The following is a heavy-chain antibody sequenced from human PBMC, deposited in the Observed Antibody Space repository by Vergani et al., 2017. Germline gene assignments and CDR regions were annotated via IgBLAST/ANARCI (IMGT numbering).Heavy chain of an antibody. J-gene: IGHJ6*02. D-gene: IGHD3-22*01. CDR2: IYSGGST. CDR1: GFTVSSNY. V-gene: IGHV3-66*02. CDR3: ARDRNYYDSSGYHYYYYGMDV. Sequence: EVQLLESGGGLVQPGGSLRLSCAASGFTVSSNYMSWVRQAPGKGLEWVSVIYSGGSTYYADSVKGRFTISRDNSKNTLYLQMNSLRAEDTAVYYCARDRNYYDSSGYHYYYYGMDVWGQGTTVTVSS.